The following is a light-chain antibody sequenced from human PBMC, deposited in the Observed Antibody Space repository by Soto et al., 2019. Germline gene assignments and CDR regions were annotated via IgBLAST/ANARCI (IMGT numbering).Light chain of an antibody. CDR2: AAS. CDR1: QIVTINS. Sequence: EVVLTQSPGTLSLSPGERATLSCRASQIVTINSLAWYQQKPGQPPRLLIYAASTRASAIPDRFSGSGSGTDFTLTISRLRPEDFALYYCRQYGDCPFPFGPGTRVDVK. V-gene: IGKV3-20*01. J-gene: IGKJ3*01. CDR3: RQYGDCPFP.